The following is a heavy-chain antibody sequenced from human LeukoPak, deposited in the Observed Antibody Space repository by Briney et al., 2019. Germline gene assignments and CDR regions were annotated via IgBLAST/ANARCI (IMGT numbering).Heavy chain of an antibody. CDR3: ARMRELLAWSAS. CDR2: INPSGGST. D-gene: IGHD1-26*01. V-gene: IGHV1-46*01. CDR1: GYTFTSYY. J-gene: IGHJ5*02. Sequence: ASVKVSCKASGYTFTSYYMHWVRQAPGQGLEWMGIINPSGGSTSYAQKFQGRVTMTRDTSTSTVYMELNSLRAEDTAVYYCARMRELLAWSASWGQGTLVTVSS.